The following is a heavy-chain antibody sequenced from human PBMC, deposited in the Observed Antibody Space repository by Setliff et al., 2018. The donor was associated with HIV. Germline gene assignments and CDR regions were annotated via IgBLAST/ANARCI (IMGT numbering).Heavy chain of an antibody. CDR3: ARERRADYYYAMDV. CDR1: GGSISSGDYY. J-gene: IGHJ6*02. Sequence: SETLSLTCSVSGGSISSGDYYWSWIRQPPGKGLEWIGYVYYSGSTYYNPSPKSRVIISVDTSKNQFSLKLSSVTAADTAVYYCARERRADYYYAMDVWGQGTTVTVSS. V-gene: IGHV4-30-4*08. CDR2: VYYSGST.